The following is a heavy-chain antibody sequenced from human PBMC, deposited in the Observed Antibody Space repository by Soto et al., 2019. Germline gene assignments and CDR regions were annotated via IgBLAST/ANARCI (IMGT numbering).Heavy chain of an antibody. D-gene: IGHD3-10*01. V-gene: IGHV4-4*02. CDR2: IYHSGST. CDR1: GGSISSSNW. Sequence: QVQLQESGPGLVKPSGTLSLTCAVSGGSISSSNWWSWVRQPPGKGLEWIGEIYHSGSTNYNPSPQSRVTISVDKAQYQFSLKLSSVTAADTALYYCARAVRRVTMVRGVLYQHFDYWGQGTLVTVSS. J-gene: IGHJ4*02. CDR3: ARAVRRVTMVRGVLYQHFDY.